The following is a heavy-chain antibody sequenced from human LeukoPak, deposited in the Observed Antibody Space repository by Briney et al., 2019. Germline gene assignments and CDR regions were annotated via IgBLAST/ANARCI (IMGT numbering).Heavy chain of an antibody. V-gene: IGHV4-39*07. D-gene: IGHD4-17*01. J-gene: IGHJ6*03. CDR2: IYHSGST. Sequence: PSETLSLTCTVSGGSISSSSYYWGWIRQPPGKGLEWIGSIYHSGSTYYNPSLKSRVTISVDTSKNQFSLKLSSVTAADTAVYYCARVRLRSFYGDYVRYYYYYMDVWGKGTTVTVSS. CDR1: GGSISSSSYY. CDR3: ARVRLRSFYGDYVRYYYYYMDV.